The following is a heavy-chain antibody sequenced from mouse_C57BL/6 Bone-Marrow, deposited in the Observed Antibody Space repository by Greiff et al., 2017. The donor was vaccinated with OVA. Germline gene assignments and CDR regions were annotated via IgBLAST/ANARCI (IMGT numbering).Heavy chain of an antibody. V-gene: IGHV3-6*01. CDR3: AREGYWWFYAMDY. J-gene: IGHJ4*01. CDR2: ISYDGSN. D-gene: IGHD1-1*02. CDR1: GYSITSGYY. Sequence: DVQLQESGPGLVKPSQSLSLTCSVTGYSITSGYYWNWIRQFPGNKLEWMGYISYDGSNNYNQSLKNRISITRDTSKNQFFLKLNSVTTEDTATYYCAREGYWWFYAMDYWGQGTSVTVSS.